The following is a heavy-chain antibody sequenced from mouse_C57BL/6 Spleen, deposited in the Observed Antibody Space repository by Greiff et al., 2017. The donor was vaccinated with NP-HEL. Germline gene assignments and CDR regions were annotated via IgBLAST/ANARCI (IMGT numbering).Heavy chain of an antibody. CDR2: IYPGSGST. Sequence: VQLQQPGAELVKPGASVKMSCKASGYTFTSYWITWVKQRPGQGLEWIGDIYPGSGSTNYNEKFKSKATLTVDTSSSTAYMQLSSLTSEDSAVYYCARDDYEDYYAMDYWGQGTSVTVSS. CDR1: GYTFTSYW. D-gene: IGHD2-4*01. J-gene: IGHJ4*01. V-gene: IGHV1-55*01. CDR3: ARDDYEDYYAMDY.